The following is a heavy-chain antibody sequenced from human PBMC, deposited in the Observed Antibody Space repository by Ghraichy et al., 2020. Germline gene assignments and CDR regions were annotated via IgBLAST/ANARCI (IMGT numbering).Heavy chain of an antibody. J-gene: IGHJ3*02. CDR3: ARDLLSPSHDAFDM. CDR1: GFSSIHYY. CDR2: IGSSPSYI. Sequence: GSLRLSCAAAGFSSIHYYMNWVRQAPGKGLEWVSSIGSSPSYIYYADSVKGRFTISRDDAKNSLYLQMNSLRAEDTAVYYCARDLLSPSHDAFDMWGQGTMVTVSS. V-gene: IGHV3-21*01.